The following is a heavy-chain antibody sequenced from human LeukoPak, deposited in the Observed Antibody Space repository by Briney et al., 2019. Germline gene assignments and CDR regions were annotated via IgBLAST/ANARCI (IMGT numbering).Heavy chain of an antibody. CDR1: GSRFTSYW. V-gene: IGHV5-51*01. J-gene: IGHJ4*02. CDR3: ARSSGTYGYYFDY. CDR2: ICPGDSDA. Sequence: GSSLKISCKGSGSRFTSYWIGWVRPMPGKGLEWMGIICPGDSDATYSPSFQGQVIISADKSISTAYLQWSSLKASDTAMYYCARSSGTYGYYFDYWGQGTLVTVSS. D-gene: IGHD1-26*01.